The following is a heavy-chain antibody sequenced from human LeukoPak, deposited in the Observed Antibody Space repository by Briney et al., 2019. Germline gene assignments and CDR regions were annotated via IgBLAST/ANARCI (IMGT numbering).Heavy chain of an antibody. V-gene: IGHV1-46*01. CDR1: GYTFTSYY. CDR2: INPSGGST. Sequence: ASVKVSFKASGYTFTSYYIQWVRQAPGQGLEWMGIINPSGGSTTYAQKFQGRVTMTRDTSTSTVYMELSSLRSEDTAVYYCARSSNWNRFDYWGQGTLVTVSS. J-gene: IGHJ4*02. D-gene: IGHD1-1*01. CDR3: ARSSNWNRFDY.